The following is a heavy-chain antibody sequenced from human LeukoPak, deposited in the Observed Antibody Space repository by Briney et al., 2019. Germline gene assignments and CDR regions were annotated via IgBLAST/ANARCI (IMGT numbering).Heavy chain of an antibody. CDR2: IYYSGTT. CDR1: GAPIITTDYH. V-gene: IGHV4-39*02. CDR3: AREIASSVEF. Sequence: SETLSLTCTVSGAPIITTDYHWGWIRQPPGKGLEWIGSIYYSGTTCYNPSLKSRLTISVDTSRNHFSLSLSSVTAADTAIYYCAREIASSVEFWGQGSLVTVSS. J-gene: IGHJ4*02. D-gene: IGHD6-6*01.